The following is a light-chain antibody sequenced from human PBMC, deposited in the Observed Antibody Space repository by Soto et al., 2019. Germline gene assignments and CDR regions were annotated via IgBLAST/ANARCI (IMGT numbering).Light chain of an antibody. CDR2: AAS. J-gene: IGKJ4*01. Sequence: IQMTQSPSSLSASVGDRVTITCRASQSISNYLNWYQQKPGKAPELLIYAASSLQSGVPSRFSGSGSGTDFTLTISSLQPEDFATYYCQQSYSTPFTFGVGTEVEVK. CDR3: QQSYSTPFT. CDR1: QSISNY. V-gene: IGKV1-39*01.